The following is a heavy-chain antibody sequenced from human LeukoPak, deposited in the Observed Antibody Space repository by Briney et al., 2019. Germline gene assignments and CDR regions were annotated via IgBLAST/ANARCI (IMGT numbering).Heavy chain of an antibody. Sequence: GSLRLSCAASGFTFSNAWMNWVRQAPGKGLEWVGRIKSTVDGGTTDLAAPVKGRFTVSRDDSENTLYLQMKSLTTEDTAVYYCTTGGNVMVAGTRAFDIWGHGTTVIVS. CDR1: GFTFSNAW. J-gene: IGHJ3*02. V-gene: IGHV3-15*07. D-gene: IGHD6-19*01. CDR2: IKSTVDGGTT. CDR3: TTGGNVMVAGTRAFDI.